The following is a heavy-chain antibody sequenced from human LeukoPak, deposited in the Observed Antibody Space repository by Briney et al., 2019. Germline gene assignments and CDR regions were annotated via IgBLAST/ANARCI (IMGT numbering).Heavy chain of an antibody. D-gene: IGHD2-2*01. Sequence: SQTLSLTCAISGDSVSGETDARNWFRQSPTRGLEWLGRTYYRSSWINEYALSVKGRIKLGSDTSKNQFSLQLNSVTPEDTAVYYSARSKYCSSTSCYLNYWGQGTLVTVSS. V-gene: IGHV6-1*01. CDR2: TYYRSSWIN. CDR3: ARSKYCSSTSCYLNY. J-gene: IGHJ4*02. CDR1: GDSVSGETDA.